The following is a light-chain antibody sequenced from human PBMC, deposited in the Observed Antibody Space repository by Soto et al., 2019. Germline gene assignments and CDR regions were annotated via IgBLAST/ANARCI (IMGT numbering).Light chain of an antibody. J-gene: IGLJ2*01. V-gene: IGLV2-14*01. CDR2: DVS. CDR3: ISYTSSSIV. CDR1: SSDVGGYNY. Sequence: QSALTQPASVSGSPGQSITISCTGTSSDVGGYNYVSWYQQHPGKAPKLMIYDVSNRPSGVSNRFSGSKSGNTASLTISGLQAEDEAYYYCISYTSSSIVFGGGTQLTVL.